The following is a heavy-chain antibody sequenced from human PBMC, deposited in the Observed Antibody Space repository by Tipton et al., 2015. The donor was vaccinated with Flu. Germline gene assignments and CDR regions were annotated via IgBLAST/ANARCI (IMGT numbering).Heavy chain of an antibody. CDR3: ARDQGFGGGLAYDYYVMDV. J-gene: IGHJ6*02. CDR2: IYYSGST. D-gene: IGHD3-10*01. V-gene: IGHV4-31*03. CDR1: GGSIDSGGAY. Sequence: TLSLTCSVSGGSIDSGGAYWSWIRQLPGKGLEWIGGIYYSGSTYYNPSLESRVSISVDTSKNQFSLKLHSVTAADTAVYYCARDQGFGGGLAYDYYVMDVWGQGTTVTVSS.